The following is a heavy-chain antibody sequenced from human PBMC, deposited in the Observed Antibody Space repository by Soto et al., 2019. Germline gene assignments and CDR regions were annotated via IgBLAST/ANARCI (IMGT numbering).Heavy chain of an antibody. Sequence: GASVKVSCKASGYTFTRYGISWVRQAPGQGLEWMGWFSAYNGNTNYAQKLQGRVTMTTDTSTSTAYMELRSLRSDDTAVYYCARVYCSGGSCYLGFGWYYYYMDVWGKGTTVTVSS. CDR1: GYTFTRYG. CDR3: ARVYCSGGSCYLGFGWYYYYMDV. D-gene: IGHD2-15*01. CDR2: FSAYNGNT. V-gene: IGHV1-18*01. J-gene: IGHJ6*03.